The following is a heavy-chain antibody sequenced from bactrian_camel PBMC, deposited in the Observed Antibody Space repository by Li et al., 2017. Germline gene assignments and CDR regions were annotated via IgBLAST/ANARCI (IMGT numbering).Heavy chain of an antibody. V-gene: IGHV3S40*01. D-gene: IGHD1*01. J-gene: IGHJ4*01. CDR1: GITEGTNF. Sequence: VQLVESGGGSVQAGGSLRLSCEVSGITEGTNFIGWFRQSPGKEREGVAAIMILGSTTYYADSVKGRGTISQDNAKNTAYLQMDNLKPEDTDTYFCAAAAYDADVGAYCSRPDKFVYLGRGTQVTV. CDR2: IMILGSTT.